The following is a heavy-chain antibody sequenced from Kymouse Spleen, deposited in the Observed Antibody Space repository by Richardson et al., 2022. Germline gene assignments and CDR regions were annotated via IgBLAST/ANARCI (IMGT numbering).Heavy chain of an antibody. V-gene: IGHV3-73*02. CDR1: GFTFSGSA. J-gene: IGHJ4*02. CDR2: IRSKANSYAT. D-gene: IGHD6-6*01. CDR3: TRVYSSSSGPFDY. Sequence: EVQLVESGGGLVQPGGSLKLSCAASGFTFSGSAMHWVRQASGKGLEWVGRIRSKANSYATAYAASVKGRFTISRDDSKNTAYLQMNSLKTEDTAVYYCTRVYSSSSGPFDYWGQGTLVTVSS.